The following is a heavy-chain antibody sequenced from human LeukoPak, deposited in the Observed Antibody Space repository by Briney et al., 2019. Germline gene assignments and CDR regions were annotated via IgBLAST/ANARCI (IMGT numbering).Heavy chain of an antibody. D-gene: IGHD3-22*01. V-gene: IGHV1-69*04. J-gene: IGHJ3*02. Sequence: EASVKVSCKASGGTFSSYAISWVRQAPGQGLEWMGRIIPILGIANYAQKFQGRVTITADKSTSTAYMELSSLRSEDTAVYYCARERGPYYYDSDFAFDIWGQGTMVTVSS. CDR3: ARERGPYYYDSDFAFDI. CDR2: IIPILGIA. CDR1: GGTFSSYA.